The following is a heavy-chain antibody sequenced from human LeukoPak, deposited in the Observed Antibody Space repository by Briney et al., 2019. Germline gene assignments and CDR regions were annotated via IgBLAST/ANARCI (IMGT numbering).Heavy chain of an antibody. CDR3: ARDGGLDY. CDR1: GYTFTDYH. J-gene: IGHJ4*02. V-gene: IGHV1-2*02. Sequence: ASVKVSCKASGYTFTDYHMHWVRQAPGQGLEWMGWINPNSGATNSAQKFQGRVTMTRDTSISTAYTELSSLRSDDTAVYYCARDGGLDYWGQGTLVTVSS. CDR2: INPNSGAT.